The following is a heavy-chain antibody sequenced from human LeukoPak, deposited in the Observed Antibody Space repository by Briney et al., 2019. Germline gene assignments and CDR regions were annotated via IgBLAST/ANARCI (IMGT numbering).Heavy chain of an antibody. Sequence: GASVKVSCKASGGTFSSYAISWVRQAPGQGLEWMGGIIPIFGTANYAQKFQGRVTITADESTSTAYMELSSLRSEDTAVYYCARPRRITVATMDAFDIWGQGTMVTVSS. CDR2: IIPIFGTA. V-gene: IGHV1-69*13. CDR3: ARPRRITVATMDAFDI. CDR1: GGTFSSYA. D-gene: IGHD5-12*01. J-gene: IGHJ3*02.